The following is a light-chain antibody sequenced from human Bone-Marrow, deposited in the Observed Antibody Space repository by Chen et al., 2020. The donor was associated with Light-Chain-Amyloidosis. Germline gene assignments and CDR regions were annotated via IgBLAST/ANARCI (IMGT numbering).Light chain of an antibody. CDR2: RAT. J-gene: IGLJ2*01. CDR1: DLPTKY. CDR3: QSADSSGTYEVI. V-gene: IGLV3-25*03. Sequence: YELTQPPSVSVSPGQTARITCSGDDLPTKYAYWYQQKPGQAPVLVIHRATERPSGISGRFSVSSSGTTATLTISGVQAEDEADYHCQSADSSGTYEVIFGGGTKLTVL.